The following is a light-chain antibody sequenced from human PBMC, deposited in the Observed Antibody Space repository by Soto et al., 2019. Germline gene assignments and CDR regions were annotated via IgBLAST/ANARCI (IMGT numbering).Light chain of an antibody. V-gene: IGLV2-14*01. CDR1: GSDVGNYNY. CDR2: QVS. CDR3: SSYTTSSTLYV. J-gene: IGLJ1*01. Sequence: QSVLTQPASVSGSPGQSITISCTGTGSDVGNYNYVSWYQQHPGKAPQLMIFQVSNRASGVSNRFSGSKSGDTASLTISGLQAEDEADYYCSSYTTSSTLYVFGTGTKVTVL.